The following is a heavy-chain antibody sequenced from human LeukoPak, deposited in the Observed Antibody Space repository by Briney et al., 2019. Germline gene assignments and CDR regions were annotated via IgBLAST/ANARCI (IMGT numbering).Heavy chain of an antibody. CDR2: IWYDGSNK. CDR3: ARGYSSSWYYFDY. CDR1: GFTFSSYG. D-gene: IGHD6-13*01. V-gene: IGHV3-33*01. Sequence: PGRSLRLSCAASGFTFSSYGMHWVRQAPGKGLEWVAVIWYDGSNKYYADSVKGRFTISRDNSKNTLYLQMNSLRAEDTAVYYCARGYSSSWYYFDYWGQGTLVTASS. J-gene: IGHJ4*02.